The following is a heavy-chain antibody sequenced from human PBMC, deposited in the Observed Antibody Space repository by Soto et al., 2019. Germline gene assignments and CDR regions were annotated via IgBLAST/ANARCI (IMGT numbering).Heavy chain of an antibody. CDR3: ASIGIAAVGYYMDV. CDR1: SGTISSSNW. V-gene: IGHV4-4*02. CDR2: IYQSGST. D-gene: IGHD6-13*01. J-gene: IGHJ6*03. Sequence: SETLSLTCAVSSGTISSSNWWTWVRQTPGKGLEWIGEIYQSGSTNSNPSLKSRVTISVDKSKNEFPLKLRSATAADTAVYYCASIGIAAVGYYMDVWGKGTTVTVSS.